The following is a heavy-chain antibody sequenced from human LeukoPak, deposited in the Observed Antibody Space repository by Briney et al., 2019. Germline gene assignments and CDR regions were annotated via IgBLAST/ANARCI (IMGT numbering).Heavy chain of an antibody. CDR2: IYPEDSDT. Sequence: GESLKISCETSGYFFTIYWIAWVRQKPGTGLEWMGAIYPEDSDTIYRPSFQGQVAISADRSIRTAYLQLNSLEASDTAMYYCARSRGSSGTINWFDPWGQGTLVTVSS. CDR3: ARSRGSSGTINWFDP. J-gene: IGHJ5*02. CDR1: GYFFTIYW. V-gene: IGHV5-51*01. D-gene: IGHD3-10*01.